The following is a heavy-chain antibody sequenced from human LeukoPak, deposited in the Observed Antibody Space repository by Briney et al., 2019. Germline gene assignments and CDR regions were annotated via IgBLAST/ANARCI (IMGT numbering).Heavy chain of an antibody. CDR2: IHHSGST. D-gene: IGHD2-2*01. CDR1: VDSFSDHY. CDR3: ARSPATSWSNFDY. V-gene: IGHV4-34*01. Sequence: SETLPLTCAVYVDSFSDHYWTWIRQPPGKGLEWIGEIHHSGSTNCRLSLKSRVSISVDRSKNQFSLKLTSVTAADTAVYYCARSPATSWSNFDYWGQGTLVTVSS. J-gene: IGHJ4*02.